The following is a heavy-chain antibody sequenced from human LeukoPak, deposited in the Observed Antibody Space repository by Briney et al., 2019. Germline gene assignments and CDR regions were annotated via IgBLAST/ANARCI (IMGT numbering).Heavy chain of an antibody. CDR3: AKDGDLDY. V-gene: IGHV3-30*18. CDR2: ISYDGSNK. J-gene: IGHJ4*02. Sequence: SGGSLRLSCAASGFTFSSYGMHWVRQAPGKGLEWVAVISYDGSNKYYADSVKGRFTISRDNSKNTLYLQMNSLRAGDTAVYYCAKDGDLDYWGQGTLVTVSS. CDR1: GFTFSSYG. D-gene: IGHD7-27*01.